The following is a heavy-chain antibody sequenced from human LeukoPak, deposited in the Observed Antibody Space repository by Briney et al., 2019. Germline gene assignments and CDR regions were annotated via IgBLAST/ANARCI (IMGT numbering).Heavy chain of an antibody. V-gene: IGHV3-30-3*01. CDR2: ISYDGSNK. CDR1: GFTFSSYA. J-gene: IGHJ3*02. D-gene: IGHD1-26*01. CDR3: ARDRFKWQLLDAFDI. Sequence: GGSLRLSCAASGFTFSSYAMHWVRQAPGKGLEWVAVISYDGSNKYYADSVKGRFTISRDNSKNTLYLQMNSLRAEDTAVYYCARDRFKWQLLDAFDIWGQGTMVTVSS.